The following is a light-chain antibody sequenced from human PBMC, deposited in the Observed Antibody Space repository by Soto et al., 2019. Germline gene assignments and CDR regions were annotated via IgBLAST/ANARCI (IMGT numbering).Light chain of an antibody. V-gene: IGKV3-11*01. J-gene: IGKJ1*01. CDR1: QGVSSY. CDR3: QQRGNWPPT. CDR2: DAS. Sequence: EILLTQSPATLSLSPGERATLSCRASQGVSSYLAWYQQKPGQSPRLLISDASKRATGIPARFSGSGSGTDFTLTISSLEPEDFAVYYCQQRGNWPPTFGQGTKVDIK.